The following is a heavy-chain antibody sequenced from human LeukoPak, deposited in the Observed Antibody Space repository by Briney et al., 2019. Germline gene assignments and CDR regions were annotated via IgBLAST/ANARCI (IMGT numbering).Heavy chain of an antibody. CDR2: SNPNRGGT. CDR3: PRGYSNGWYRNWFDP. J-gene: IGHJ5*02. CDR1: GYTFTGYY. Sequence: ASVKVSCKASGYTFTGYYMHLVRQAPAPGLEWMGWSNPNRGGTHYAQQFQRRATMPRDTSIRTAYLELSGLSSDDRAVHYFPRGYSNGWYRNWFDPWGQGTLVTVSP. D-gene: IGHD6-19*01. V-gene: IGHV1-2*02.